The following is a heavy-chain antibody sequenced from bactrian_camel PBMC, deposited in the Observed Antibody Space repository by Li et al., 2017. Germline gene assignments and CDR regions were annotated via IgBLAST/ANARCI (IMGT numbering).Heavy chain of an antibody. V-gene: IGHV3S53*01. CDR3: AADLSGRPPRISPALQCHYNF. J-gene: IGHJ4*01. Sequence: QLVESGGGSVQAGGSLRLSCVASGFTVSTTCVGWFRQVEGKEREWFASIARLGSTYYADFVKGRFTASRDNAKSTLYLQLDSLKPEDTGMYFCAADLSGRPPRISPALQCHYNFWGQGTQVTVS. CDR1: GFTVSTTC. D-gene: IGHD3*01. CDR2: IARLGST.